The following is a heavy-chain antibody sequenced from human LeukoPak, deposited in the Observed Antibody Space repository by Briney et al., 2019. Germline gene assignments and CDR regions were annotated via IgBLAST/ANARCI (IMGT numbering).Heavy chain of an antibody. D-gene: IGHD3-16*01. J-gene: IGHJ6*03. V-gene: IGHV3-30*02. CDR2: RRYDGSNK. Sequence: GGSLRLSCAASRFIFSNHWMTWVRQAPGKGLEWVAFRRYDGSNKYYADSVKGRFTISRDNSKNTLYLQMNSLRAEDTAVYYCAKQGEGPYYYYMDVWGKGTTVTVSS. CDR1: RFIFSNHW. CDR3: AKQGEGPYYYYMDV.